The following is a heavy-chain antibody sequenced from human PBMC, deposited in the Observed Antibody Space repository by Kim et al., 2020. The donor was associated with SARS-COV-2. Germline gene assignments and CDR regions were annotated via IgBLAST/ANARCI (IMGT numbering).Heavy chain of an antibody. V-gene: IGHV4-34*01. D-gene: IGHD6-25*01. CDR1: GGSFSGYY. CDR3: ARSSSGRRLRFGMDV. CDR2: INHSGST. J-gene: IGHJ6*02. Sequence: SETLSLTCAVYGGSFSGYYWSWIRQPPGKGLEWIGEINHSGSTNYNPSLKSRVTISVDTSKNQFSLKLSSVTAADTAVYYCARSSSGRRLRFGMDVWGQGTTVTVSS.